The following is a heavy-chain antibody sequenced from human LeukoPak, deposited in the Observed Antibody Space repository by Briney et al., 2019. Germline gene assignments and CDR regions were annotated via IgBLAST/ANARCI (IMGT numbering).Heavy chain of an antibody. J-gene: IGHJ4*02. CDR1: GLTFSSYA. D-gene: IGHD2-21*02. CDR2: ISGSGVST. V-gene: IGHV3-23*01. CDR3: VKGGRGADCIFDY. Sequence: GGSLRLSCAVSGLTFSSYAMSWVRQAPGKGLEWVSGISGSGVSTYYADSVKGRFTISRDNSKNTLYLQMNSLRAEDTAVYYCVKGGRGADCIFDYWGQGTLVTVSS.